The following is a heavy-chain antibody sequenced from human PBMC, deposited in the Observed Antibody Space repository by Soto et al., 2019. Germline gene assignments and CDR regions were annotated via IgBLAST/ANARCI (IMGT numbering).Heavy chain of an antibody. V-gene: IGHV1-24*01. CDR1: GYTLTELS. D-gene: IGHD6-13*01. Sequence: ASVKVSCEVSGYTLTELSMHWVRQAPGKGLEWMGGFDPEDGETIYAQKFQGRVTMTEDTSTDTAYMELSSLRSEDTAVYYCATDLGIADYYFDYWGQGTLVTVSS. CDR3: ATDLGIADYYFDY. CDR2: FDPEDGET. J-gene: IGHJ4*02.